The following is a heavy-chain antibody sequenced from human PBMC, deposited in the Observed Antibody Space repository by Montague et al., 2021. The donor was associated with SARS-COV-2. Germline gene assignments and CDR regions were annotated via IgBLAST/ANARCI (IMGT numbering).Heavy chain of an antibody. Sequence: SETLSLTCAVHGGSFSTYSWNWIRQPPGKGLEWMGEIHHGGGNNYNPSLKSRVTISAGTSKNQFSLKLTAVAAGDTAVYYCAGLRDGVVTSPILGVGPYYSYYYMDVWGRGTTVTVSS. V-gene: IGHV4-34*01. D-gene: IGHD3-10*01. CDR3: AGLRDGVVTSPILGVGPYYSYYYMDV. CDR2: IHHGGGN. J-gene: IGHJ6*03. CDR1: GGSFSTYS.